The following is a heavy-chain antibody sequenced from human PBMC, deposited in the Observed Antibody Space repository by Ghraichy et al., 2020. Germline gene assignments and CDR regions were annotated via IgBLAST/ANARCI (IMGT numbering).Heavy chain of an antibody. V-gene: IGHV3-23*01. CDR1: GFTFSTYA. J-gene: IGHJ5*02. CDR3: VKDGSARDGYTYTWFDP. CDR2: ISGNGANT. Sequence: GGSLRLSCTASGFTFSTYAMTWVRQAPGKGLEWVSTISGNGANTFYADSLRGRLTISRDNSKSTLYLQMNSLRAEDTAIYYCVKDGSARDGYTYTWFDPWGHGTLVTVSS. D-gene: IGHD3-16*01.